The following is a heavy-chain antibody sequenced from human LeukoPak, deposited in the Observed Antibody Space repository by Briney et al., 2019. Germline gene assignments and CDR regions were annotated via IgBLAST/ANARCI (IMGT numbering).Heavy chain of an antibody. CDR3: TRGLWSLRY. V-gene: IGHV3-49*04. J-gene: IGHJ4*02. D-gene: IGHD2-21*01. CDR1: GFTFGDYA. CDR2: IRSKGYGGTI. Sequence: GGSLRLSCTASGFTFGDYAMNWVRQAPGKGLEWVSFIRSKGYGGTIEYAASVKGRFTISRDDSKSIAYLQMNSLKTEDTAVYYCTRGLWSLRYWGRGTLVTVSS.